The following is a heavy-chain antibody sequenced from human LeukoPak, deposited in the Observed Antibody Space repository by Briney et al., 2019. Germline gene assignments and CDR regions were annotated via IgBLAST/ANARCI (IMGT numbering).Heavy chain of an antibody. CDR2: IKQDGSEK. CDR3: ARLRYSDY. V-gene: IGHV3-7*03. J-gene: IGHJ4*02. Sequence: GGSLRLSCVASGFSFGSNWMSWVRQAPGKGLEWVANIKQDGSEKNYVDSVKGRFTISRDNAKNSLYLQMNSLRAEDTAVYYCARLRYSDYWGQGTLVTVTS. CDR1: GFSFGSNW. D-gene: IGHD2-21*01.